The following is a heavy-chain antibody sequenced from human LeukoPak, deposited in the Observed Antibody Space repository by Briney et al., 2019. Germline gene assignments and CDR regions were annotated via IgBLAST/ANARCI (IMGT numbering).Heavy chain of an antibody. CDR2: IIPIFGTA. Sequence: SVKVSCKASGGTFSSYAISWVRQAPGQGLEWMGGIIPIFGTANYAQKFQGRVTITADESTSTAYMELSSLRSEDTAVYYCAREGFYGRELFPAFDYWGQGTLVTVSS. D-gene: IGHD3-10*01. V-gene: IGHV1-69*01. CDR3: AREGFYGRELFPAFDY. J-gene: IGHJ4*02. CDR1: GGTFSSYA.